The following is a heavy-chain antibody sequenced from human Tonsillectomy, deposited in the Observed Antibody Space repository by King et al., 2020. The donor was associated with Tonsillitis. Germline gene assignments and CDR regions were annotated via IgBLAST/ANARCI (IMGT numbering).Heavy chain of an antibody. Sequence: VQLVESGGGLVQPGRSLRLSCAASGFTFDDYAMHWVRHAPGKGLEWVSGISRDSGSIAYAGSVQSRFSISRDNAKNSLYLQMNTLRAEDTALYYCAKLYSSYDAFDIWGQGTMVTVSS. CDR2: ISRDSGSI. V-gene: IGHV3-9*01. J-gene: IGHJ3*02. CDR3: AKLYSSYDAFDI. D-gene: IGHD6-19*01. CDR1: GFTFDDYA.